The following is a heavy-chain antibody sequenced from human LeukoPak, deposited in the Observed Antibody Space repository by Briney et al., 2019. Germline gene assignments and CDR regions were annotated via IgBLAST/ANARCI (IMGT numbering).Heavy chain of an antibody. J-gene: IGHJ4*02. CDR3: ARVSGSLYYFDY. CDR1: GGTFSSYA. V-gene: IGHV1-69*13. Sequence: SVKVSCKASGGTFSSYAISWVRQAPGQGLEWMGGIIPIFGTANYTQKFQGRVTITADESTSTAYMELSSLRSEDTAVYYCARVSGSLYYFDYWGQGTLVTVSS. CDR2: IIPIFGTA. D-gene: IGHD3-10*01.